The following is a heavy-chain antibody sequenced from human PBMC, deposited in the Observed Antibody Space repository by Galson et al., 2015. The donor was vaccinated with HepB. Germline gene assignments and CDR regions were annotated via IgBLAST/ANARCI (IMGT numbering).Heavy chain of an antibody. V-gene: IGHV3-74*01. D-gene: IGHD3-10*01. Sequence: SLRLSCAASGFTFSRYWMHWVRQAPGKGLVWVSRINSDGRSTSYADSVTGRFTNPRHNAKNTMSLQMNSLRAEDTAVYYCARDQVLWFGSDEGSMDVWGQGTTVTVSS. CDR3: ARDQVLWFGSDEGSMDV. J-gene: IGHJ6*02. CDR2: INSDGRST. CDR1: GFTFSRYW.